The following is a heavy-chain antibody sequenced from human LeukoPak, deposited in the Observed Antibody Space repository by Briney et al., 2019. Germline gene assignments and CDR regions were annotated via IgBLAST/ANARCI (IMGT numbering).Heavy chain of an antibody. D-gene: IGHD6-19*01. CDR1: GFAFRSLA. V-gene: IGHV3-23*01. J-gene: IGHJ4*02. CDR3: AEDARCTNGWHFFTC. Sequence: TGGSLRLSRAASGFAFRSLAMGWVRQAPGKGLEWVSVISDSGSITYYADSVKGRFTISRDNSKNTLFLQMNSLGAEDTAVYYCAEDARCTNGWHFFTCCGEGPLVTVSS. CDR2: ISDSGSIT.